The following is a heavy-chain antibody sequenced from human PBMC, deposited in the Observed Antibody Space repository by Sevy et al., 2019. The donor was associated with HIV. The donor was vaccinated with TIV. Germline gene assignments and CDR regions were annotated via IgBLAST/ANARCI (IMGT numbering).Heavy chain of an antibody. CDR3: ARDLPPSATTVAHFDY. CDR2: ITNSGSSM. CDR1: GFLFSRYE. J-gene: IGHJ4*02. D-gene: IGHD4-17*01. Sequence: GGSLRLSCAASGFLFSRYEMNWVRQAPGKGLEWVSYITNSGSSMSHSDSVRGRFTISRDNAKNSLFLQMNSLRAEDTAIYYCARDLPPSATTVAHFDYWGQGTLVTVSS. V-gene: IGHV3-48*03.